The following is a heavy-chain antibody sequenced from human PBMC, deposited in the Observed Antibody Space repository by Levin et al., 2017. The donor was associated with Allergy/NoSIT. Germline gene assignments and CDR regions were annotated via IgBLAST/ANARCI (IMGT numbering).Heavy chain of an antibody. D-gene: IGHD3-10*01. J-gene: IGHJ6*02. Sequence: GGSLRLSCAASGFTFSSYAMHWVRQAPGKGLEWVAVISYDGSNKYYADSVKGRFTISRDNSKNTLYLQMNSLRAEDTAVYYCARDPYYGSGSYYNPLYYYGMDVWGQGTTVTVSS. CDR3: ARDPYYGSGSYYNPLYYYGMDV. V-gene: IGHV3-30-3*01. CDR2: ISYDGSNK. CDR1: GFTFSSYA.